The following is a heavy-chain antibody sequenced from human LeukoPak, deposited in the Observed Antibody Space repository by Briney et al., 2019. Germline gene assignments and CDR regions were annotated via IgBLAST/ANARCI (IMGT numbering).Heavy chain of an antibody. Sequence: ASVKVSCKASGYTFTSYDINWVRQATGQGLEWMGWMNPNSGNTGYAQKFQGRVTMTRNTSISTAYMELSSLRSEDTAVYYCAREPNEDGCFDPRGQGTLVTVSS. CDR1: GYTFTSYD. CDR2: MNPNSGNT. V-gene: IGHV1-8*01. J-gene: IGHJ5*02. CDR3: AREPNEDGCFDP. D-gene: IGHD2-8*01.